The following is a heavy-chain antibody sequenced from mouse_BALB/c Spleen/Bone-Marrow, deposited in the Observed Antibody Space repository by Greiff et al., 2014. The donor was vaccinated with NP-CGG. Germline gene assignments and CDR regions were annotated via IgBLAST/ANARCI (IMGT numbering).Heavy chain of an antibody. V-gene: IGHV14-3*02. CDR1: GFNIKDTY. CDR2: IDPANGNT. D-gene: IGHD2-1*01. CDR3: ARNGNYGAWFAY. J-gene: IGHJ3*01. Sequence: VQLQQPGAELVKPGASVKLSCTASGFNIKDTYMHWVKQRPEQGLEWIGRIDPANGNTKYDPKFQGEATITADTSSNTAYLQLSSLTSEDTAVYYCARNGNYGAWFAYWGQGTLVTVSA.